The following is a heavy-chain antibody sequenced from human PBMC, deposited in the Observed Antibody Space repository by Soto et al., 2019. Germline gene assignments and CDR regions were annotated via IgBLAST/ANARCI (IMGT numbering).Heavy chain of an antibody. CDR2: IYYSGST. CDR1: GGSISSSSYY. D-gene: IGHD1-26*01. V-gene: IGHV4-39*01. J-gene: IGHJ4*02. CDR3: ARHEGRLAYYFDY. Sequence: SETLSLTCTVSGGSISSSSYYWGWIRQPPGKGLEWIGSIYYSGSTYYNPSLKSRVTISVDTSKNQFSLKLSSVTAADTAVYYCARHEGRLAYYFDYWGQGTLVTVSS.